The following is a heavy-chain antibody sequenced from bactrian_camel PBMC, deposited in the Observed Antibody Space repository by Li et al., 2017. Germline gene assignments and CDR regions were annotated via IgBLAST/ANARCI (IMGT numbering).Heavy chain of an antibody. CDR3: ALTSAGGSRYGVPVWYNY. V-gene: IGHV3S1*01. D-gene: IGHD2*01. Sequence: VQLVESGGGLVQPGGSLTLSCTASGFSFSSASLYWVRQAPGKGLDWVSVISWGGAQTEYANSVKGRFTISRDNAKNTVYLQMNSLKSEDTALYYCALTSAGGSRYGVPVWYNYWGQGTQVTVS. CDR1: GFSFSSAS. J-gene: IGHJ4*01. CDR2: ISWGGAQT.